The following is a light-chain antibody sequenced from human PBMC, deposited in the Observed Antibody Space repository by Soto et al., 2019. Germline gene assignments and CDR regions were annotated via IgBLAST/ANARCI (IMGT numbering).Light chain of an antibody. CDR3: CSYAGAYSWV. Sequence: QSALTQPRSVSGSPGQSVTISCTGTSSDVGAYDYVSWYQQHPGKAPKLMLYDVSQRPSGVPDRFSGSKSGNTASLTISGLQADDEADYYCCSYAGAYSWVFGGGTKLTVL. J-gene: IGLJ3*02. V-gene: IGLV2-11*01. CDR2: DVS. CDR1: SSDVGAYDY.